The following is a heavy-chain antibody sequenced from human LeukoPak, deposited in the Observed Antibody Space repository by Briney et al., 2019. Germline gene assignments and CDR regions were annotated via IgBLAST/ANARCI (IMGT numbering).Heavy chain of an antibody. CDR2: ISAYNGNT. D-gene: IGHD5-18*01. V-gene: IGHV1-18*01. J-gene: IGHJ5*02. CDR3: ASSGYSYGPQGDWFDP. Sequence: ASVKVSCKASGYTFTSYGISWVRQAPGQGLEWMGWISAYNGNTNYAQKLQGRVTMTTDTSTSTAYMELRSLRSDDTAVYYCASSGYSYGPQGDWFDPWGQRTLVTVSS. CDR1: GYTFTSYG.